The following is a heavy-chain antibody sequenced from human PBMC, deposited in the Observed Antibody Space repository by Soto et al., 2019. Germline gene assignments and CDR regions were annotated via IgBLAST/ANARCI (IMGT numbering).Heavy chain of an antibody. D-gene: IGHD3-3*01. CDR3: ARDRAKYYDFWSGADLFDY. J-gene: IGHJ4*02. CDR2: ISRNIGNT. V-gene: IGHV1-18*01. CDR1: GYTFINYG. Sequence: QVQLVQSGVEVKQPGASVKVSCKASGYTFINYGISWVRQAPGQGLEWMGWISRNIGNTVYAPKFQGRLTMTTDTSTNTAYMELRSLTSDDTAVYYCARDRAKYYDFWSGADLFDYWGQGTLVTVSS.